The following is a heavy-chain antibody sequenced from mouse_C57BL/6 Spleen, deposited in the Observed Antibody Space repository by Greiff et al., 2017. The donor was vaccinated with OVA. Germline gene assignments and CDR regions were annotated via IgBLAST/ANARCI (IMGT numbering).Heavy chain of an antibody. CDR3: ARRVYGNLAWFAY. CDR1: GYTFTDYN. Sequence: EVQLQESGPELVKPGASVKIPCKASGYTFTDYNMDWVKQSHGKSLEWIGDINPNNGGTIYNQKFKGKATLTVDKSSSTAYMELRSLTSEDTAVYYCARRVYGNLAWFAYWGQGTLVTVSA. V-gene: IGHV1-18*01. CDR2: INPNNGGT. J-gene: IGHJ3*01. D-gene: IGHD2-10*02.